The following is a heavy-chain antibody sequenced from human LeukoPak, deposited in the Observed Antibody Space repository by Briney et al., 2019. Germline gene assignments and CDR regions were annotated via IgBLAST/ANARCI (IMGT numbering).Heavy chain of an antibody. D-gene: IGHD2-15*01. CDR3: TRHPAEGDY. J-gene: IGHJ4*02. CDR2: ISGSGGDT. V-gene: IGHV3-23*01. Sequence: PGGSLRLSCAASGFTFSSYVMSWVRQAPGKGLEWVSGISGSGGDTNYADSVKGRFTISRDNAKNSLYLQMNSLRAEDTAVYYCTRHPAEGDYWGQGTLVTVSS. CDR1: GFTFSSYV.